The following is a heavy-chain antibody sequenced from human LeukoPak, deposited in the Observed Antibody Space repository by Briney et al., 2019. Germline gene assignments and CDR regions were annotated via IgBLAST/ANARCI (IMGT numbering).Heavy chain of an antibody. CDR2: INHSGST. V-gene: IGHV4-34*01. CDR3: HGRSAFTMVRGVIINDY. Sequence: PSETLSLTCAVYGGSFSGYYWSWIRQPPGKGLEWIGEINHSGSTNYNPSLKSRVTISVDTSKNQFSLKLSSVTAADTAVYFCHGRSAFTMVRGVIINDYWGQGTLVTVSS. CDR1: GGSFSGYY. J-gene: IGHJ4*02. D-gene: IGHD3-10*01.